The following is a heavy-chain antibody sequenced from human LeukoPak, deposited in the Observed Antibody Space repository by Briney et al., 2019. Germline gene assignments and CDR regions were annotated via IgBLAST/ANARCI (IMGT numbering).Heavy chain of an antibody. CDR3: ARRTLFYFDY. D-gene: IGHD1-1*01. J-gene: IGHJ4*02. V-gene: IGHV3-53*01. CDR2: IYSGGST. CDR1: GFTVSSNY. Sequence: GGSLRLSCTASGFTVSSNYMSWVRQAPGKGLEWVSVIYSGGSTYYADSVKGRFTISRDNSKNTLYLQMNSLRAEDTAVFYCARRTLFYFDYWGQGTLVTVPS.